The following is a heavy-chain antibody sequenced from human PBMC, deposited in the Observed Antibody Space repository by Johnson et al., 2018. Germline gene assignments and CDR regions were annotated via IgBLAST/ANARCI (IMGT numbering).Heavy chain of an antibody. CDR3: AKLSGYYTENPYYYYGMDV. V-gene: IGHV4-59*12. D-gene: IGHD3-3*01. Sequence: QVQLQESGPGLVKPSETLSLTCTVSGGSISSYYWSWIRQPPGKGLEWIGYIYYSGSTNYNPASTRRVTIAVDTAKNQFPLKLSPVTAADTAVYYCAKLSGYYTENPYYYYGMDVWGQGTTVTVSS. J-gene: IGHJ6*02. CDR1: GGSISSYY. CDR2: IYYSGST.